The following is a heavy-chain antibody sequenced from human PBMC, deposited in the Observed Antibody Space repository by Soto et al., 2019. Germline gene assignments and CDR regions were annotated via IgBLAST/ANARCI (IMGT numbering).Heavy chain of an antibody. CDR2: IIPIFGTA. V-gene: IGHV1-69*13. CDR3: ARDPDYGDYDKWFDP. J-gene: IGHJ5*02. Sequence: SVKVSCKASGGTFSSYAISWVRQAPGQGLEWMGGIIPIFGTADYAQKFQGRVTITADESTSTAYMELSSLRSEDTAVYYCARDPDYGDYDKWFDPWGQGTLVTVSS. D-gene: IGHD4-17*01. CDR1: GGTFSSYA.